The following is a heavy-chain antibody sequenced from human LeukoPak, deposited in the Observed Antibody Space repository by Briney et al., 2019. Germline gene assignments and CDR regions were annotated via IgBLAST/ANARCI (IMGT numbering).Heavy chain of an antibody. CDR1: GYTFTSYD. Sequence: ASVKVSCKASGYTFTSYDINWVRQATGQGLGWMGWMNPNSGNTGYAQKFQGRVTMTRNTSISTAYMELSSLRSEDTAVYYCARTYSSSWYYFDYWGQGTLVTVSS. V-gene: IGHV1-8*01. CDR3: ARTYSSSWYYFDY. CDR2: MNPNSGNT. D-gene: IGHD6-13*01. J-gene: IGHJ4*02.